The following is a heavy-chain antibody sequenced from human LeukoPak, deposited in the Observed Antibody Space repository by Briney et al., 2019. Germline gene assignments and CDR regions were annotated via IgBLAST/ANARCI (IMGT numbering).Heavy chain of an antibody. J-gene: IGHJ4*02. D-gene: IGHD6-19*01. CDR3: ARESSGWYFDY. Sequence: PGRSLRLSCAASGFTFSSYGMHWVRQAPGKGLEWVAVIWYDGSNKYYADSVKGRFTISRDNPKNTLYLQMNSLRAEDTAVYYCARESSGWYFDYWGQGTLVTVSS. CDR1: GFTFSSYG. V-gene: IGHV3-33*01. CDR2: IWYDGSNK.